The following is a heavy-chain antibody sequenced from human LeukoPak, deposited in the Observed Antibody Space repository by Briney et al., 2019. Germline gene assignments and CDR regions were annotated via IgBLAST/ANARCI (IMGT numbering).Heavy chain of an antibody. CDR3: ARDTGISAAAPRWFDP. Sequence: GASVKDSCKASGYTFTSYGISWVRQAPGQGLDWMGWISAYYGNTNYAQKLQGKGTMTTDTATSTAYMELRSLRSDDTAVYCCARDTGISAAAPRWFDPWGQGTLVTVSS. J-gene: IGHJ5*02. V-gene: IGHV1-18*04. CDR2: ISAYYGNT. D-gene: IGHD6-13*01. CDR1: GYTFTSYG.